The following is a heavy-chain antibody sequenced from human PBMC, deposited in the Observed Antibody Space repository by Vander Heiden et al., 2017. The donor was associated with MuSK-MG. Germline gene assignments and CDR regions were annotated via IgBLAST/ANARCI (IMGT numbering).Heavy chain of an antibody. CDR3: ARTPQLAYCGGDCFNDAFDI. V-gene: IGHV2-26*01. J-gene: IGHJ3*02. D-gene: IGHD2-21*02. CDR1: GFSLSNARMG. Sequence: VTLKESGPVLVKPTETLTLTCTVSGFSLSNARMGVSWIRQPPGKALEWLAHIFSNDEKSYSTSLKSSLTIAKDTSKSQVVLTMTNMDPVDTATYYCARTPQLAYCGGDCFNDAFDIWGQGTMVTVSS. CDR2: IFSNDEK.